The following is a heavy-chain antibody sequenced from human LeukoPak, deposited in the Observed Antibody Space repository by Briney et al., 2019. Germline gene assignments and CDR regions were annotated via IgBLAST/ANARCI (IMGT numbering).Heavy chain of an antibody. CDR2: INHSGST. J-gene: IGHJ4*02. D-gene: IGHD3-10*01. V-gene: IGHV4-34*01. CDR1: GGSFSSYY. CDR3: ARGSMVRGVIPY. Sequence: SETLSLTCAVYGGSFSSYYWSWIRQPPGKGLEWIGEINHSGSTNYNPSLKSRVTISVDTSKNQFSLKLSSVTAADTAVYYCARGSMVRGVIPYWGQGTLVTVSS.